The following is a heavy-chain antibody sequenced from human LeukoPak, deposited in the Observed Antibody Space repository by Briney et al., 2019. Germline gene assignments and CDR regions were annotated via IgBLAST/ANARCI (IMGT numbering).Heavy chain of an antibody. D-gene: IGHD3-16*01. J-gene: IGHJ6*02. Sequence: GGSLRLSCGASGFILGDHAMTWVRQPPGQGLEWVGFIRSNFSGGTKEYAASVQGRFTLSRDDSRNIVYLQMNSMKIEDTAVYYCARGPIELWIHNGMDVWGQGTTVTVSS. CDR3: ARGPIELWIHNGMDV. V-gene: IGHV3-49*04. CDR1: GFILGDHA. CDR2: IRSNFSGGTK.